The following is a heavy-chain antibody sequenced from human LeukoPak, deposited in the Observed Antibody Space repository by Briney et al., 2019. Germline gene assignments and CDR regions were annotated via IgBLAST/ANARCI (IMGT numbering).Heavy chain of an antibody. Sequence: GASVKVSCKASGGTFSNYAISWVRQAPGQGLEWMGRIIPILGIAHYAQNFQGRVTITADKSASTAYMELSSLTSDDTAIYYCARALRGGDYSADYWGQGTLVTVSS. J-gene: IGHJ4*02. V-gene: IGHV1-69*04. CDR3: ARALRGGDYSADY. CDR1: GGTFSNYA. D-gene: IGHD2-15*01. CDR2: IIPILGIA.